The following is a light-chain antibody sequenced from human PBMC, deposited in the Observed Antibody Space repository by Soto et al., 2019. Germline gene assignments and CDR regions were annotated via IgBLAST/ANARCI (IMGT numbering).Light chain of an antibody. Sequence: DIQMTQSPSSVSASVGDRVTITCRASQDISKWLAWYQQKPGKAPELLIYGASTLQNGVPSRFSGSGAGTDFTLTIDSLQPEDFATYYCQQAYNFPPITFGQGTRLEIK. CDR3: QQAYNFPPIT. CDR2: GAS. V-gene: IGKV1-12*01. CDR1: QDISKW. J-gene: IGKJ5*01.